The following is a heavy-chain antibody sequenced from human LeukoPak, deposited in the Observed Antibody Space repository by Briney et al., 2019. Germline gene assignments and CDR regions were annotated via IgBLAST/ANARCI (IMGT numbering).Heavy chain of an antibody. Sequence: PGGALRLSCAASGFTFNTYAMSWVRQAPGKGLEWLSAICDTTGGTYYADSVKGRFTISRDNSKKTLYLQMNSLRAEDTAVYYCASIAPPASWFDPWGQGTLVTVSS. CDR3: ASIAPPASWFDP. D-gene: IGHD2-2*01. V-gene: IGHV3-23*01. CDR2: ICDTTGGT. J-gene: IGHJ5*02. CDR1: GFTFNTYA.